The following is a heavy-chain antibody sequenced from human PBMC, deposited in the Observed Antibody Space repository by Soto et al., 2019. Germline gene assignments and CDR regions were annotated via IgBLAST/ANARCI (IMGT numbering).Heavy chain of an antibody. V-gene: IGHV3-33*01. Sequence: PGGSLRLSCAASGFTLSSYGMHWVRQAPGKGLEWVAVIWYDGSNKYYADSVKGRFTISRDNSKNTLYLQMNSLRAEDTAVYYCARDMGIAAAEYYFDYWGQGTLVTVSS. J-gene: IGHJ4*02. CDR3: ARDMGIAAAEYYFDY. D-gene: IGHD6-13*01. CDR1: GFTLSSYG. CDR2: IWYDGSNK.